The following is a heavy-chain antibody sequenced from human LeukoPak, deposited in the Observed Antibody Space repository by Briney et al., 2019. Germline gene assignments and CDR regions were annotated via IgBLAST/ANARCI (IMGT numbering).Heavy chain of an antibody. J-gene: IGHJ4*02. Sequence: PGGSLRLSCAASGFTFSSYAMSWVRQAPGKGLEWVSAISGSGGSTYYADSVKGRFTTSRDNSKNTLYLQMNSLKTEDTAVYYRTTGNWGPHWGQGTLVTVSS. CDR3: TTGNWGPH. CDR1: GFTFSSYA. V-gene: IGHV3-23*01. D-gene: IGHD7-27*01. CDR2: ISGSGGST.